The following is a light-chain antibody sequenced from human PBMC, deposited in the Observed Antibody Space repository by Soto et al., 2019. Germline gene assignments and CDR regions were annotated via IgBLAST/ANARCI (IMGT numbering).Light chain of an antibody. CDR3: SSYAGSNNLGV. Sequence: QSVLTQPPSASGSPGQSVTISCTGTSSDVGGYNYVSWYQQYPGKAPKLMIYEVSKRPSGVPDRFSGSKSGNTASLTVSGLQAEDEADYYCSSYAGSNNLGVFGTGTQLTVL. CDR1: SSDVGGYNY. CDR2: EVS. J-gene: IGLJ1*01. V-gene: IGLV2-8*01.